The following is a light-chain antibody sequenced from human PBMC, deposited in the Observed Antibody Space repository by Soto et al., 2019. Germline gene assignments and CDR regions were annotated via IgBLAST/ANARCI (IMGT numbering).Light chain of an antibody. CDR3: QQYNNWWT. J-gene: IGKJ1*01. V-gene: IGKV3-15*01. CDR1: QNVSNN. CDR2: GAS. Sequence: EIVMTQSPATLSVSPGERATLSCRASQNVSNNLAWYKKKPGQAPRLLIYGASTRATGIPARFSGSGSGTEFTLTISSLQSEDFAVYYCQQYNNWWTFGQGTKVEIK.